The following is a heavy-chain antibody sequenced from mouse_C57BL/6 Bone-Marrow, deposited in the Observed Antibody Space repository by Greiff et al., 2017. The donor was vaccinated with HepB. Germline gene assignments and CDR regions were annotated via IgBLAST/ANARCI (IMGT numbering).Heavy chain of an antibody. D-gene: IGHD1-1*01. Sequence: VQLQQSGAELMKPGASVKLSCKATGYTFTGYWIEWVKQRPGHGLEWIGEILPGSGSTNYNEKFKGTATFTADTSSNTAYMPLSSLTTEDSAIYYCARRRGADVSSRGAWFAYWGQGTLGTVSA. V-gene: IGHV1-9*01. CDR1: GYTFTGYW. CDR3: ARRRGADVSSRGAWFAY. J-gene: IGHJ3*01. CDR2: ILPGSGST.